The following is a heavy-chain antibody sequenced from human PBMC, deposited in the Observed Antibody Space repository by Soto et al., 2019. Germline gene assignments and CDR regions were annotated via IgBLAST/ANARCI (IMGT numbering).Heavy chain of an antibody. CDR1: GGTFSTFW. J-gene: IGHJ5*02. CDR3: ARDRAYNWFDP. V-gene: IGHV3-7*01. CDR2: INPDGSAK. Sequence: GGSLRLSCAASGGTFSTFWMAWVRQAPGKGLEWVANINPDGSAKNYVGSVQGRFTISRDNAKNSVYLQLSSLRAEDTAVYFCARDRAYNWFDPWGQGTLVTVSS. D-gene: IGHD3-10*01.